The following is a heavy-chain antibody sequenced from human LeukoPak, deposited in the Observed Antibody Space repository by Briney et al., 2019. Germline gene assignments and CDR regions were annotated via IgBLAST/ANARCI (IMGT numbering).Heavy chain of an antibody. D-gene: IGHD3-22*01. CDR3: ATDSSGYLGFDY. Sequence: SETLSLTCTVSGGSISSSSYYWGWIRQPPGKGLEWIGEINRSGSTNYNPSLKSRVTISVDTSKNQFSLKLSSVTAADTAVYYCATDSSGYLGFDYWGQGTLVTVSS. CDR1: GGSISSSSYY. V-gene: IGHV4-39*07. CDR2: INRSGST. J-gene: IGHJ4*02.